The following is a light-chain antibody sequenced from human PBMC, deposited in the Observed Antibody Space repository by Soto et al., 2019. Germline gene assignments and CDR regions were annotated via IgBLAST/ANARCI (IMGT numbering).Light chain of an antibody. CDR3: QQSYSTPLT. CDR2: AAS. CDR1: QSISSY. V-gene: IGKV1-39*01. Sequence: DIQMTQSPSSLSASVGDRVTITCRASQSISSYLNWYQQKPGKAPKLLIYAASSLQSGVPSRFSGSGSGTEFTLTISSLQPEDCATYSCQQSYSTPLTFGGGTKVEIK. J-gene: IGKJ4*01.